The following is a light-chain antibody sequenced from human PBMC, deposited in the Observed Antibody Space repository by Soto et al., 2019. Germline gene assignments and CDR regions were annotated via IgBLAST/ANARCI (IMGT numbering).Light chain of an antibody. CDR1: QSISSW. J-gene: IGKJ1*01. CDR3: QQKWT. Sequence: DIQMTHSPSILSASVGDRVTITCRASQSISSWLAWYQQKPGKAPKLLIYDASSLESGVPSRFSGSGSGTEFTLTISSLQPDDFATYYCQQKWTFGQGTKVDIK. V-gene: IGKV1-5*01. CDR2: DAS.